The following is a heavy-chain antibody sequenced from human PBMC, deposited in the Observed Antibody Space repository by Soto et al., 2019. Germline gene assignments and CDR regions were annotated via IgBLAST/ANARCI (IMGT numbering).Heavy chain of an antibody. D-gene: IGHD3-3*01. CDR2: IYYSGST. V-gene: IGHV4-31*03. Sequence: SETLSLTCTVSGGSISSGGYYWSWIRQHPGKGLEWIGYIYYSGSTYYNPSLKSRVTIAVDTSKNQFSLKLSSVTAADTAVYYCARDRSRGGLEWFDGDDAFDIWGQGTMVTVSS. CDR1: GGSISSGGYY. CDR3: ARDRSRGGLEWFDGDDAFDI. J-gene: IGHJ3*02.